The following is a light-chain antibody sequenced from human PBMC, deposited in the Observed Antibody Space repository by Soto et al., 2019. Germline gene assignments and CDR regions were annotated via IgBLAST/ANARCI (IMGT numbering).Light chain of an antibody. V-gene: IGKV3-20*01. CDR2: GAS. CDR1: QSVSSSY. CDR3: QRDDSSLYT. J-gene: IGKJ2*01. Sequence: EMVLTQSPGTLSLSPWERVTLSCRASQSVSSSYFAWYQQQPGQAPRLLISGASTRATGIPDRFSGSGSGTDFSLTISRLEPEDSAVYYCQRDDSSLYTFGQGTKLEIK.